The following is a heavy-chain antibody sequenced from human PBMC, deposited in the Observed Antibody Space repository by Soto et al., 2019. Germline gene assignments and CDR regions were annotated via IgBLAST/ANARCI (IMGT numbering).Heavy chain of an antibody. D-gene: IGHD3-10*01. V-gene: IGHV4-31*03. CDR1: GNSISTGAYY. Sequence: SETLSLTCTVSGNSISTGAYYFICLRQHPVKGLEWIGHIFYSGNTHYSPSLESRVTISVDTSKNQFSIKLTSVTVADTAVYYCAREGRSAAPQAGFDLWGQGTLVTVSS. J-gene: IGHJ4*02. CDR3: AREGRSAAPQAGFDL. CDR2: IFYSGNT.